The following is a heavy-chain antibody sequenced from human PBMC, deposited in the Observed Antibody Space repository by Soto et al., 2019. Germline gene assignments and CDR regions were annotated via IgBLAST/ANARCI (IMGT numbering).Heavy chain of an antibody. CDR3: ARDPKNDNWLDP. CDR1: GYTFTSYG. CDR2: INPNNGNT. V-gene: IGHV1-18*01. J-gene: IGHJ5*02. Sequence: GASVKVSCKASGYTFTSYGISWVRQAPGQGLEWMGWINPNNGNTNYAQKLQGRITMTRDTSTNTAYLQLSSLTSEDTAVYYCARDPKNDNWLDPWGQGTLVTVSS.